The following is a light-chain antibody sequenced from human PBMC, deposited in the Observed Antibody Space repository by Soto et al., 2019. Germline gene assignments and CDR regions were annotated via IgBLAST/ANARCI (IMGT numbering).Light chain of an antibody. V-gene: IGLV2-8*01. CDR2: EVN. Sequence: QSVLTQPPSASGSLGQSVTISCSGASSDIGGYNYVAWYQQHPGKAPELIIYEVNKRPSGVPDRFSGSKSGNTASLTVSGLQAEDEADYSCSSYAGGNNLLFGGGTKLTVL. J-gene: IGLJ2*01. CDR3: SSYAGGNNLL. CDR1: SSDIGGYNY.